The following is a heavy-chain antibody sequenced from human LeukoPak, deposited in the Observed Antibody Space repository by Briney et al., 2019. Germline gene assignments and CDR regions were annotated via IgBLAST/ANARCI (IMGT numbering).Heavy chain of an antibody. J-gene: IGHJ4*02. CDR2: IYWNDGK. D-gene: IGHD6-6*01. V-gene: IGHV2-5*01. CDR1: GFSLSTSGVG. CDR3: AHRSQLALLDY. Sequence: SGPTLVKPTQALTLTCTFSGFSLSTSGVGVGWIRQPPGKALEWLALIYWNDGKRCSPSLKSRLTITKDTSKNQVVLTMTNMDPVDTATYYCAHRSQLALLDYWGQGTLVTVSS.